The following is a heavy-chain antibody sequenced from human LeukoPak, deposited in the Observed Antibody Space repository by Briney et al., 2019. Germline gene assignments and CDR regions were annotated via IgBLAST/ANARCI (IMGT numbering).Heavy chain of an antibody. CDR2: IYYSGST. D-gene: IGHD5-12*01. Sequence: SETLSLTCTGSGGSISSGDYYWSWIRQPPGKGLVWIGYIYYSGSTYYNPSLKSRVTISVDTSKNQFSLKLSSVTAADTAVYYCATRRSTVWWLIDYWGQGALVTVSS. J-gene: IGHJ4*02. CDR1: GGSISSGDYY. CDR3: ATRRSTVWWLIDY. V-gene: IGHV4-30-4*08.